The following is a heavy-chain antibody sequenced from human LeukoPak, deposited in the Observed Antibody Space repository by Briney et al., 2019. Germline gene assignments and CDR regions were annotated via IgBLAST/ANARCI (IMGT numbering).Heavy chain of an antibody. CDR1: GGSISGYY. Sequence: SETLPLTCTVSGGSISGYYWNWIRQPPGKGLEWIGYVHYSGSTNYNPSVNSRVTISVETSKNQFSLRLNSVTAADTAVYYCARGYDSKSTYFDYWGQGTLVTVSS. V-gene: IGHV4-59*01. D-gene: IGHD5-12*01. CDR3: ARGYDSKSTYFDY. J-gene: IGHJ4*02. CDR2: VHYSGST.